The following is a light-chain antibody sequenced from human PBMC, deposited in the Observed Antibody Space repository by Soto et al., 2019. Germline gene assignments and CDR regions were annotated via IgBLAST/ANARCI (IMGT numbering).Light chain of an antibody. Sequence: DIQMTQSPSFLSASVGDRVTVTCRASQSVGTHLHWYQQKSGKAPKLLIYGASTLQSGVSSRFSGSGSGTDFTLTITSLQPDDFAVYYWQQSHTSPRTFGQGTRLDIK. J-gene: IGKJ2*01. CDR1: QSVGTH. CDR3: QQSHTSPRT. CDR2: GAS. V-gene: IGKV1-39*01.